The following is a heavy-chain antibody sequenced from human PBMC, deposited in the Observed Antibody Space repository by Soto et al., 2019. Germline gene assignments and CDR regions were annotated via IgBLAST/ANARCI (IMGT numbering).Heavy chain of an antibody. D-gene: IGHD4-17*01. CDR1: GGTFSCYA. CDR3: ATSLIYGDLDY. J-gene: IGHJ4*02. V-gene: IGHV1-69*05. Sequence: SVKVSCKASGGTFSCYAISWVRQAPGQGLEWMGGIIPIFGTANYAQKFQGRVTITRDTSASTAYMELSSLRSEDTAVYYCATSLIYGDLDYWGQGTLVTVSS. CDR2: IIPIFGTA.